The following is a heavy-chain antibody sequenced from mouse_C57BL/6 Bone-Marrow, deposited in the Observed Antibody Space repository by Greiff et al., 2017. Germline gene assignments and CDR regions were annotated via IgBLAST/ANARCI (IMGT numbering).Heavy chain of an antibody. D-gene: IGHD2-4*01. V-gene: IGHV1-81*01. J-gene: IGHJ2*01. CDR3: ARREDDYDRADY. CDR1: GYTFTSYG. CDR2: IYPRSGNT. Sequence: QVQLKESGAELARPGASVKLSCKASGYTFTSYGISWVKQRTGQGLEWIGEIYPRSGNTYYNEKFKGKATLTADKSSSTAYMELRSLTSEDSAVYFCARREDDYDRADYWGQGTTLTVSS.